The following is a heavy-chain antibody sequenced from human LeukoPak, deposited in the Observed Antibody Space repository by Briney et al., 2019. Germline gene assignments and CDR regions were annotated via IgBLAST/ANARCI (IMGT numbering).Heavy chain of an antibody. J-gene: IGHJ6*03. CDR2: IYPGDCDT. V-gene: IGHV5-51*01. Sequence: GESLKISCKGSGYSFTSYWLGWVRPLPGKGLAGMGMIYPGDCDTRYRPSFQGQVTISADKSIRTAYLQWSSLKASDTAMYYCARNRYYYDGSGRYMDVWGKGTTVTVSS. CDR1: GYSFTSYW. CDR3: ARNRYYYDGSGRYMDV. D-gene: IGHD3-22*01.